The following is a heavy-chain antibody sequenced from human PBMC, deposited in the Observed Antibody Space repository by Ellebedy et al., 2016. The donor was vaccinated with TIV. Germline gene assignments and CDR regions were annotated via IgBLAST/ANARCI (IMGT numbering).Heavy chain of an antibody. V-gene: IGHV3-11*06. D-gene: IGHD5-24*01. Sequence: GGSLRLSXAASGFTFSEHYMSWIRQAPGKGLEWVSYISSAGSYTDYPDSVKGRFTISRDNAKRSLYLQMDRLTPDDTAVYYCARSTYKYGLVHGVDVWGQGTTVTVSS. CDR3: ARSTYKYGLVHGVDV. CDR2: ISSAGSYT. J-gene: IGHJ6*02. CDR1: GFTFSEHY.